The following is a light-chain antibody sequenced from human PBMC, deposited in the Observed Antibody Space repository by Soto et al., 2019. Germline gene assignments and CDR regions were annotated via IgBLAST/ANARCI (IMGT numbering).Light chain of an antibody. V-gene: IGKV3-11*01. CDR1: QSVSSF. J-gene: IGKJ4*01. CDR2: DAV. CDR3: QHRSNWPRLT. Sequence: EIELTQSPATLSLSPGGRATLSCRPSQSVSSFLVWYQQKPGQAPRLLIYDAVNRVTGIPARFSGSGSGTDFTLTISSLEPEDFAVYYCQHRSNWPRLTFGGGTKVDI.